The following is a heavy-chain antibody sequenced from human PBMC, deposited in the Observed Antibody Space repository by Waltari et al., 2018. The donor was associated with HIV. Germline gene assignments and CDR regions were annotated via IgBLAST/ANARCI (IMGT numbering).Heavy chain of an antibody. CDR2: IYHSGST. D-gene: IGHD6-6*01. V-gene: IGHV4-38-2*01. Sequence: QVQLQESGPGLVKPSETLSLTCAVSGYSISSGYYWGWIRQPPGKGLEGIGSIYHSGSTYYNPSLRSRVTISVDTSKNQFSLKLNSVTAADAAVYYCASQYSSSSWGNWFDPWGQGTLVTVSS. J-gene: IGHJ5*02. CDR1: GYSISSGYY. CDR3: ASQYSSSSWGNWFDP.